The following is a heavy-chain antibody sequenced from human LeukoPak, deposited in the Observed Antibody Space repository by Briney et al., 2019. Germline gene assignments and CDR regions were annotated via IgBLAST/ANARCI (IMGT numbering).Heavy chain of an antibody. CDR3: ALALGSSGYSSDAFDT. CDR1: GGSFSGYY. V-gene: IGHV4-34*01. Sequence: SETLSLTCAVYGGSFSGYYWSRIRQPPGKGLEWIGELNHSGSTNYNPSLKSRVTISVDTSKNQFSLKLSSVTAADTAVYYCALALGSSGYSSDAFDTWGQGTMVTVSS. D-gene: IGHD3-22*01. CDR2: LNHSGST. J-gene: IGHJ3*02.